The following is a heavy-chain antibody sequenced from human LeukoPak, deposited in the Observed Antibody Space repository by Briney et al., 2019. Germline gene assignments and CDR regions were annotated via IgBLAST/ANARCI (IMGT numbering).Heavy chain of an antibody. J-gene: IGHJ5*02. CDR3: AKGGHYSSFDP. CDR2: ISGFGGET. Sequence: PGGSLRLSCEASGFTFWNSAMSWVRRAPGKGLEWVSTISGFGGETFYADSVKGRFSLSRDNSKNTLSLQMNSLRAEDTAVYYCAKGGHYSSFDPWGQGTLVTVSS. D-gene: IGHD3-10*01. CDR1: GFTFWNSA. V-gene: IGHV3-23*01.